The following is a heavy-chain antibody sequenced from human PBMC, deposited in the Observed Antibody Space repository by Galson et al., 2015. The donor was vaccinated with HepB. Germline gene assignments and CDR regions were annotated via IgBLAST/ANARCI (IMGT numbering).Heavy chain of an antibody. CDR2: ISAYNGNT. D-gene: IGHD3-10*01. V-gene: IGHV1-18*01. J-gene: IGHJ4*02. Sequence: SVKVSCKASGYTFTSYGISWVRQAPGQGLEWMGWISAYNGNTNYAQKLQGRVTMTTGTSTSTAYMELRSLRSDDTAVYYCARAWYYYGSGSYNLRPFDYWGQGTLVTVSS. CDR1: GYTFTSYG. CDR3: ARAWYYYGSGSYNLRPFDY.